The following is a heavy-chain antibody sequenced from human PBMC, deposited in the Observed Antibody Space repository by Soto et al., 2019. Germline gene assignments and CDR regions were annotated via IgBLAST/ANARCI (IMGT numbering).Heavy chain of an antibody. CDR1: GFTFSSYS. D-gene: IGHD2-2*01. CDR2: ISSSSSYI. Sequence: GSLRLSCAASGFTFSSYSMNWVRQAPGKGLEWVSSISSSSSYIYYADSVKGRFTISRDNAKNSLYLQMNSLRAEDTALYYCARVKGCSSTSCYGWGNYYYYGMDVWGQGTTVTVSS. V-gene: IGHV3-21*01. CDR3: ARVKGCSSTSCYGWGNYYYYGMDV. J-gene: IGHJ6*02.